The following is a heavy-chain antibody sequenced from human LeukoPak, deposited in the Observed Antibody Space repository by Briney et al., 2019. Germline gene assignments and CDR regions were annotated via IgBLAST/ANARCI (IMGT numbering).Heavy chain of an antibody. CDR2: INPSAGST. Sequence: GASVKVSCKASGYTFTAYYMHWVRQAPGHGLVWMGIINPSAGSTTYAQKFQGRVAMTRDTSTSTVYMELSSLRSEDTAVYYCARDRRYNDYDYCFDSWGQGTLVTVSS. D-gene: IGHD5-12*01. CDR3: ARDRRYNDYDYCFDS. J-gene: IGHJ4*02. V-gene: IGHV1-46*01. CDR1: GYTFTAYY.